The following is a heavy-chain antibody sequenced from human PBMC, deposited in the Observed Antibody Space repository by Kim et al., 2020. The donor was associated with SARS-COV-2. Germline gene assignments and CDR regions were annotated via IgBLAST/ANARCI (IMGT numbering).Heavy chain of an antibody. V-gene: IGHV3-11*01. D-gene: IGHD5-18*01. CDR2: ISTTDNTI. J-gene: IGHJ4*02. CDR1: GFTFSDYY. CDR3: ARRGYNNYLDY. Sequence: GALRLSCAASGFTFSDYYMSWTRQAPGKGLEWVSYISTTDNTIYYTDSVKGRFTISRDNTKNSLYLQMNSLRAENPTEYYVARRGYNNYLDYWGQGTL.